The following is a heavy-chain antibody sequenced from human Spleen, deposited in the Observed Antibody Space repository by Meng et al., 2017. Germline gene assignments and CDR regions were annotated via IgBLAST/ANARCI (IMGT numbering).Heavy chain of an antibody. D-gene: IGHD4-11*01. V-gene: IGHV4-34*01. CDR2: INHSGST. CDR1: GGSFGDYY. CDR3: ARGPTTMAHDFDY. J-gene: IGHJ4*02. Sequence: QGRLEQWGAELWMPSETLTPTWVVAGGSFGDYYWRWIRQPPGKGLEWIGEINHSGSTNYNPSLESRATISVDTSQNNLSLKLSSVTAADSAVYYCARGPTTMAHDFDYWGQGTLVTVSS.